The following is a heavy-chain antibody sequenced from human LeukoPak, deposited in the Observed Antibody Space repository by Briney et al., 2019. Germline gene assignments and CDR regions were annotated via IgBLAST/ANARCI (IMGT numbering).Heavy chain of an antibody. CDR3: ARGHTDTAMLGVYYYYYMDV. CDR2: MNPNSGNT. D-gene: IGHD5-18*01. CDR1: GYTFTSYD. V-gene: IGHV1-8*03. Sequence: ASVKVSCKASGYTFTSYDINWVRQATGQGLEWMGWMNPNSGNTGYAQKFQGRVTITRNTSISTAYMELSSLRSEDTAVYYCARGHTDTAMLGVYYYYYMDVWGKGTTVTVSS. J-gene: IGHJ6*03.